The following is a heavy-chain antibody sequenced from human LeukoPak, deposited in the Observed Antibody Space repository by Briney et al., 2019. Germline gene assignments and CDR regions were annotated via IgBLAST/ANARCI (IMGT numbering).Heavy chain of an antibody. CDR3: ARGSRVAPGHYYYYMDV. CDR2: MNPNSGNT. D-gene: IGHD5-12*01. Sequence: GASVKVSCTASGYTFTIYDINWVRQATGQGLEWMGWMNPNSGNTGYSQKFQGRVTITRNTSKSTAYMELSSLRSEDTAVYYCARGSRVAPGHYYYYMDVWGKGTTVTVSS. J-gene: IGHJ6*03. CDR1: GYTFTIYD. V-gene: IGHV1-8*03.